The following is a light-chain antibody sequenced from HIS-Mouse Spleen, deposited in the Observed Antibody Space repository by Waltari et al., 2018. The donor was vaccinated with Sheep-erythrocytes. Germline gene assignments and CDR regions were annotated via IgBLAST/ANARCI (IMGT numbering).Light chain of an antibody. CDR2: LGS. CDR1: QSLLHSNGYNY. J-gene: IGKJ3*01. Sequence: DIVMTQSPLSLPVTPGEPASISCRSSQSLLHSNGYNYLDWYLQTPAQSPQLLIYLGSNRASGVPDRCSGSGSGTDVRLKISRVEAEDVGVYYCMQALQTPIFTFGPGTKVDIK. V-gene: IGKV2-28*01. CDR3: MQALQTPIFT.